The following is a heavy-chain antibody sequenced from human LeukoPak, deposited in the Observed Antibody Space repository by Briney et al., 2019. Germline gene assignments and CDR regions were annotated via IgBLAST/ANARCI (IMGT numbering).Heavy chain of an antibody. V-gene: IGHV4-61*08. CDR1: GDPISSHSDY. CDR3: AREYSGFDY. Sequence: PSPTLSPTCTLSGDPISSHSDYKWTWIRQPPGRGLEWIGYSYHIGSTNYNTSLKSRVTISVDTSTNQFSLKLTSVTAADSAVYYCAREYSGFDYWGQGTLVTVSS. CDR2: SYHIGST. D-gene: IGHD5-12*01. J-gene: IGHJ4*02.